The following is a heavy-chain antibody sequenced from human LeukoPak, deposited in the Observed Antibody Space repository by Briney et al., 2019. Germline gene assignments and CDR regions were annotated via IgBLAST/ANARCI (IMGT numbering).Heavy chain of an antibody. Sequence: PGGSLRLSCAASGFTFSSYGMHWVRQAPGKGLEWVAFIRYDGSNKYYADSVKGRFTISRDNSKNTLYLQMNSLRAEDTAVYYCAKGLHFRSIAAAGQTLGDWFDPWGQGTLVTVSS. V-gene: IGHV3-30*02. D-gene: IGHD6-13*01. CDR1: GFTFSSYG. CDR3: AKGLHFRSIAAAGQTLGDWFDP. CDR2: IRYDGSNK. J-gene: IGHJ5*02.